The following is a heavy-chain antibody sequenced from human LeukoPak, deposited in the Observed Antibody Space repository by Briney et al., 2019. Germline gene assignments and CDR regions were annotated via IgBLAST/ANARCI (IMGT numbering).Heavy chain of an antibody. V-gene: IGHV1-8*03. Sequence: ASVKVSCKASGYTFTSYDINWVRQATGQGLEWMGWMNPNSGNTGYAQKFQGRVTITRNTSISTAYMELSSLRSEDAAVYYCARAGYCSSTSCRRIYYYYHMDVWGKGTTVTVSS. D-gene: IGHD2-2*01. CDR1: GYTFTSYD. CDR3: ARAGYCSSTSCRRIYYYYHMDV. J-gene: IGHJ6*03. CDR2: MNPNSGNT.